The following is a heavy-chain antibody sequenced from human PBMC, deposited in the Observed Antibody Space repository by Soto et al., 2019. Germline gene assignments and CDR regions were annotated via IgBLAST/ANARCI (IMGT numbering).Heavy chain of an antibody. D-gene: IGHD3-9*01. J-gene: IGHJ6*02. CDR2: IYHSGST. V-gene: IGHV4-4*02. CDR1: GGSISSSNW. CDR3: ARGLRDWSRHGMDV. Sequence: QVQLQESGPGLVKPSGTLSLTCAVSGGSISSSNWWSWVRQPPGKGLEWIGEIYHSGSTNYKPSLKSRVTRSVDKSKNQFSPKLSFVTAADTVVYYCARGLRDWSRHGMDVWGQGTTVTVSS.